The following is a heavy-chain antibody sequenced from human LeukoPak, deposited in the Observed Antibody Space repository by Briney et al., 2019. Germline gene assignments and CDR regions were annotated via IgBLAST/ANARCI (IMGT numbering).Heavy chain of an antibody. D-gene: IGHD3-16*02. CDR3: AKTGYDYIWGSYRPTFFDY. CDR1: GFTFSSYA. V-gene: IGHV3-23*01. CDR2: ISGSGGST. J-gene: IGHJ4*02. Sequence: PGGSLRLSCAASGFTFSSYAMSWVRQAPGKGLGWVSAISGSGGSTYYADSVKGRFTISRDNSKNTLYLQMNSLRAEDTAVYYCAKTGYDYIWGSYRPTFFDYWGQGTLVTVSS.